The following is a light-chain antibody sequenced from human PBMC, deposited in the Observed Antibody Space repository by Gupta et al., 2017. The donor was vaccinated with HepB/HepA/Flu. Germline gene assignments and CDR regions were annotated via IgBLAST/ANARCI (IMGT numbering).Light chain of an antibody. V-gene: IGKV4-1*01. CDR3: QQYYCTLLLT. CDR2: WAS. J-gene: IGKJ4*01. CDR1: QSVLYSSNNKNY. Sequence: DIVMTQSPDSLAVSLGERATINCKSSQSVLYSSNNKNYLAWYQQKPGQPPKLLIYWASTRESGVPDRFSGSGSGTDFTLTISSLHAEDVAVYYCQQYYCTLLLTFGGGTNVEIK.